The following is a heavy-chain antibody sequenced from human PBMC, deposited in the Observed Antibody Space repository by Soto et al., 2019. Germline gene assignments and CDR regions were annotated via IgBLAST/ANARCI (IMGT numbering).Heavy chain of an antibody. CDR3: VRGGVVVVAAIGYYYGMDV. CDR1: GFTFSDYY. D-gene: IGHD2-15*01. V-gene: IGHV3-11*01. CDR2: ISSSGSTI. Sequence: QVQLVESGGGLVKPGGSLRLSCAASGFTFSDYYMSWMRQAPGKGLEWVSYISSSGSTIYYADSVKGRFTISRDNGKNALDMQMNSLRAEDTAVYYCVRGGVVVVAAIGYYYGMDVWGQGTTVTVSS. J-gene: IGHJ6*02.